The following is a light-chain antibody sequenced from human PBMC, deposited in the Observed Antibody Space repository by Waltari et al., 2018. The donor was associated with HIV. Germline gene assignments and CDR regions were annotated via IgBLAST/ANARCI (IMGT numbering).Light chain of an antibody. V-gene: IGLV1-47*01. Sequence: HSVLTQPPSASGTPGQTVTISCSAGSSNFGNDNVYWYQQLPGMTPKLLIYKNYVRPSGVPNRFAGSKSGTSASLAISGLRSEDEADYYCVGWDSSLSAYVFGAGTKVTVL. CDR2: KNY. J-gene: IGLJ1*01. CDR1: SSNFGNDN. CDR3: VGWDSSLSAYV.